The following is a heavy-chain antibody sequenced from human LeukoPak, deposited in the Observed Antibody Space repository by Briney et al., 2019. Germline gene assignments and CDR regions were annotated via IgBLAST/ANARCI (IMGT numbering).Heavy chain of an antibody. J-gene: IGHJ4*02. D-gene: IGHD1-26*01. Sequence: SETLSLTCTVSGGSISSSSYYWGWIRQPPGNGLEWIGSIYYSGSTYYNPSLKSRVTISVDTSKNQFSLKLSSVTAADTAVYYCATSQGGSWFTHFDYWGQGTLVTVSS. CDR1: GGSISSSSYY. CDR3: ATSQGGSWFTHFDY. CDR2: IYYSGST. V-gene: IGHV4-39*07.